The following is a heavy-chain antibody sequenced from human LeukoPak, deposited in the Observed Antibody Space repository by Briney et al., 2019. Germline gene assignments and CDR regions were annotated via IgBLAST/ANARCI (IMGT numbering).Heavy chain of an antibody. V-gene: IGHV4-59*11. CDR1: GGSISTHY. D-gene: IGHD6-13*01. CDR2: IYYSGST. Sequence: ASETLSLTCTVSGGSISTHYWSRIRQPPGKGLEWIGYIYYSGSTNYNPSLKSRVTISVDTSKNQFSLKLTSVTAADSAVYYCARRIAAPTYFDYWGQGTLVTVSS. CDR3: ARRIAAPTYFDY. J-gene: IGHJ4*02.